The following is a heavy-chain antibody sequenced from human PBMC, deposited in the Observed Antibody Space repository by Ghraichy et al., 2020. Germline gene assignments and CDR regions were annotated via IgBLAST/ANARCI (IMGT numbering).Heavy chain of an antibody. D-gene: IGHD4-23*01. CDR3: ARGILGTVVTLNDAFDI. CDR1: GGSISSYY. J-gene: IGHJ3*02. CDR2: IYYSGST. V-gene: IGHV4-59*01. Sequence: SETLSLTCTVSGGSISSYYWSWIRQPPGKGLEWIGYIYYSGSTNYNPSLKSRVTISVDTSKNQFSLKLSSVTAADTAVYYCARGILGTVVTLNDAFDIWGQGTMVTVSS.